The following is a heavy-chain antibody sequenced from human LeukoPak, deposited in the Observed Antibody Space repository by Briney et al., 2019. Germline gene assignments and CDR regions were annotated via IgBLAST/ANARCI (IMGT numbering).Heavy chain of an antibody. V-gene: IGHV4-39*07. D-gene: IGHD6-19*01. Sequence: SETLSLTCTVSGGSISSSSYYWGWIRQPPGKGLEWIGSIYYSGSTYYNPSLKSRVTLSVDTSKNQFSLKLSSVTAADTAVYYCANDKNGWYPNDYWGQGTLVTVSS. CDR3: ANDKNGWYPNDY. J-gene: IGHJ4*02. CDR2: IYYSGST. CDR1: GGSISSSSYY.